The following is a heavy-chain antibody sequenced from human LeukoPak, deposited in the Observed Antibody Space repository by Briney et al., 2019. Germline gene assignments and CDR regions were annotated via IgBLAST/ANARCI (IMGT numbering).Heavy chain of an antibody. CDR3: ARDLRGYSYGYFDY. Sequence: GGSLRLSCAASGFTVSSNYMSWVRQAPGKGLEWVSVIYSGGSTYYADSVKGRFTISRDNSKNTPYLRMNSLRAEDTAVYYCARDLRGYSYGYFDYWGQGTLVTVSS. V-gene: IGHV3-53*01. J-gene: IGHJ4*02. CDR1: GFTVSSNY. D-gene: IGHD5-18*01. CDR2: IYSGGST.